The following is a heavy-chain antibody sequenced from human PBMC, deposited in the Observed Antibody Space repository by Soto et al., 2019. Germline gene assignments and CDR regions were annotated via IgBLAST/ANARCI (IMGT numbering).Heavy chain of an antibody. Sequence: EVQLVESGGGLVEPGGSLRLSCAASGFTFTNAWLNWVRQAPGKGLAWVGRIKSKNDGGTTDYAAPVKGRFTISRDDSENTVYLQMNSLKTEDTAVYYCAADLPDWGAYAFDYWGQGTLVTVSA. J-gene: IGHJ4*02. CDR1: GFTFTNAW. D-gene: IGHD3-16*01. CDR2: IKSKNDGGTT. V-gene: IGHV3-15*07. CDR3: AADLPDWGAYAFDY.